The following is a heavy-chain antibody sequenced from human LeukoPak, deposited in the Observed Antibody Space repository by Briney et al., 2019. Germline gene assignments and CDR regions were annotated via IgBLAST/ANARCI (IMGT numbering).Heavy chain of an antibody. D-gene: IGHD6-19*01. CDR1: GGSFSGYY. CDR3: ARGGIAVAGTLFAP. V-gene: IGHV4-34*01. J-gene: IGHJ5*02. CDR2: INHSGST. Sequence: PSETLSLTCAVYGGSFSGYYWSWIRQPPGKGLEWIGEINHSGSTNYNPSLKRRVTISVDTSKNQFSLKLSSVTAADTAVYYCARGGIAVAGTLFAPWGQGTLVTVSS.